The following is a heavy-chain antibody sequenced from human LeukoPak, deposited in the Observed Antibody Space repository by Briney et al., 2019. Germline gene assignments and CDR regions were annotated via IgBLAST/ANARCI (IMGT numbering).Heavy chain of an antibody. J-gene: IGHJ6*03. CDR3: ARDLQKQLRYYYYYMDV. CDR1: GGSISSYY. Sequence: SETLSLTCTVSGGSISSYYWSWIRQPPGKGLEWIGYIYYSGSTNYNPSLKSRVTMSVDTSKNQFSLKLSSVTAADTAVYYCARDLQKQLRYYYYYMDVWGKGTMVTVSS. CDR2: IYYSGST. D-gene: IGHD1-1*01. V-gene: IGHV4-59*12.